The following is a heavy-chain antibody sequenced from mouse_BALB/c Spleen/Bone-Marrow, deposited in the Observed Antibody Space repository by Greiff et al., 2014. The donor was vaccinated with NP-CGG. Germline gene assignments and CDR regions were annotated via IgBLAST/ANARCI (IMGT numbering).Heavy chain of an antibody. D-gene: IGHD1-2*01. CDR1: GFNIKDTY. Sequence: VQLQQPGPELVKPGASVKLSCTASGFNIKDTYMHWVKQRPEQGLEWIGRIDPANGNTKYDPKFQGKATITADTSSNTAYLQLSSLTSEDTAVYYCARYYYGYYFDYWGQGTTLTVSS. CDR2: IDPANGNT. CDR3: ARYYYGYYFDY. J-gene: IGHJ2*01. V-gene: IGHV14-3*02.